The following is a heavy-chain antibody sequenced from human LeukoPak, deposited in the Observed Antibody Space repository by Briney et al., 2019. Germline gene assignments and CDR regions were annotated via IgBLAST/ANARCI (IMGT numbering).Heavy chain of an antibody. D-gene: IGHD3-3*01. Sequence: SETLSLTCIVSGGSISGYDWSWIRQPPGKGLQWVGHIYYSGRSEYNPSLESRVTMSVDTSKNQLSLNLSSVTAADTAVYYCARVPAGSGGYYSLDVWGQGTTITVSS. CDR2: IYYSGRS. V-gene: IGHV4-59*08. CDR3: ARVPAGSGGYYSLDV. CDR1: GGSISGYD. J-gene: IGHJ6*02.